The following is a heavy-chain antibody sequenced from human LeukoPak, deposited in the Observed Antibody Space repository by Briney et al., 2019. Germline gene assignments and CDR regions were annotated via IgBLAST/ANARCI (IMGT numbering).Heavy chain of an antibody. CDR1: GGSFSGYY. V-gene: IGHV4-34*01. CDR2: INHSGST. Sequence: SSETLSLTCAVYGGSFSGYYWSWIRQPPGKGLEWIGEINHSGSTNYNPSLKSRVTISVDTSKNQFSLKLSSVTAADTAVYYCARRGYCSSTSCYSRRNWFDPWGQGTLVTVSS. CDR3: ARRGYCSSTSCYSRRNWFDP. D-gene: IGHD2-2*02. J-gene: IGHJ5*02.